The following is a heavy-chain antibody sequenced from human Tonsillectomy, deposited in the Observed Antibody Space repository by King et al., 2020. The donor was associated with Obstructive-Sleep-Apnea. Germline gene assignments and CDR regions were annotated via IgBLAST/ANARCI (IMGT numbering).Heavy chain of an antibody. D-gene: IGHD2-8*01. CDR3: ARDFILMVFANRGDWSYFFDY. Sequence: QLVQSGAEVKKPGASVTVSCKTSGYTFTNYGISWVRQAPGQGLEWVGWISAYNDNTNYTQKLQDRVTMSTDTSTSTAYMELRSLRSDDTAVYYCARDFILMVFANRGDWSYFFDYWGQGTLVTVSS. J-gene: IGHJ4*02. CDR1: GYTFTNYG. CDR2: ISAYNDNT. V-gene: IGHV1-18*04.